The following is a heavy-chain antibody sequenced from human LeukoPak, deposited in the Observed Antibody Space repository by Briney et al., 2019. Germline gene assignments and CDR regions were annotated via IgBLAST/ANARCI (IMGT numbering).Heavy chain of an antibody. CDR3: ARHTKYSSSSRVFEY. CDR1: GYSFTTYW. CDR2: IYPSDSDT. J-gene: IGHJ4*02. V-gene: IGHV5-51*01. Sequence: GESLKISCKGSGYSFTTYWIGWVRQMPGKGLEWMGIIYPSDSDTRYSPSLQGQVTISADKSISTAYLQWSSLKASDTAMYYCARHTKYSSSSRVFEYWGQGTLVTVSS. D-gene: IGHD6-6*01.